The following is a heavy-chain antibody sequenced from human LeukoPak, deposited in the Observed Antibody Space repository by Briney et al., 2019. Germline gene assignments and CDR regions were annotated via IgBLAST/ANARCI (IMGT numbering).Heavy chain of an antibody. D-gene: IGHD6-19*01. CDR2: ISSSSSYI. Sequence: PGGSLRLSCAASGFTFSSYSMNWVRQAPGKGLEWVSSISSSSSYIYYADSVKGRFTISRDNAKNSLYLQMNSLRAEDTAVYYCARDPSGWTIYYYGMDVWGQGTTVTVSS. J-gene: IGHJ6*02. CDR1: GFTFSSYS. CDR3: ARDPSGWTIYYYGMDV. V-gene: IGHV3-21*01.